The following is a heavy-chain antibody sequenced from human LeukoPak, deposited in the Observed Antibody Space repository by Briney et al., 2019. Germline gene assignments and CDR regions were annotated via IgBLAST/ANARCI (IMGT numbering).Heavy chain of an antibody. CDR3: AGGRYYYGSGSTNWFDP. CDR1: GGSISSGRYY. CDR2: IYTSGST. D-gene: IGHD3-10*01. J-gene: IGHJ5*02. Sequence: SQTLSLTCTVPGGSISSGRYYWSWIRQPAGKGLEWIGRIYTSGSTNYNPSRKSRFTIPVETFNNQISLKLSSVTAANTAVYYGAGGRYYYGSGSTNWFDPWGQGTLVTVSS. V-gene: IGHV4-61*02.